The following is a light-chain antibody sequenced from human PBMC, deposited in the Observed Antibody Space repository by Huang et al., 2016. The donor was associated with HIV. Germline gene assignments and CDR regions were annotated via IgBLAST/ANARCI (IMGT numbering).Light chain of an antibody. Sequence: DIQMTQSPSSLSASIGDRVIITCRASQTISTYLNWYKHKPGKAPKLLIYGASTLESGVPSRVSGSGSATHFTLTISSLQPEDFATFYCQQSYSTPITFGQGTRLEIK. CDR2: GAS. V-gene: IGKV1-39*01. J-gene: IGKJ5*01. CDR1: QTISTY. CDR3: QQSYSTPIT.